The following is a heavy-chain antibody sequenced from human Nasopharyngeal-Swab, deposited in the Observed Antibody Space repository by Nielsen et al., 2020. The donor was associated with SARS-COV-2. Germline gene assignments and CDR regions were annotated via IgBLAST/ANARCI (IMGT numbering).Heavy chain of an antibody. Sequence: SETLSLTCTVSGGSVNSHYWSWIRQLPGKGLEWIGYIPHRGTTKYNPSLKSRGTISVDTSKNQASLNLNSVTAADTAVYYCAKEGYSTSANWFDSWGQGTLVAVSS. CDR3: AKEGYSTSANWFDS. V-gene: IGHV4-59*02. CDR1: GGSVNSHY. J-gene: IGHJ5*01. D-gene: IGHD5-24*01. CDR2: IPHRGTT.